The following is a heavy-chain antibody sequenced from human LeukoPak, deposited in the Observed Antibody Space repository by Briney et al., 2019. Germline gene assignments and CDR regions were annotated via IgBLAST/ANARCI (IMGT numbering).Heavy chain of an antibody. CDR3: ARGLGWLHS. Sequence: GGSLRLSCAASGFGFSTFTMNWVRQAPGKGLEWVSSISSSSSYIYYADSVKGRFTISRDNAKNSLFLQMNSLRAEDTAVYYCARGLGWLHSWGQGTLVTVSS. V-gene: IGHV3-21*01. CDR1: GFGFSTFT. D-gene: IGHD3/OR15-3a*01. CDR2: ISSSSSYI. J-gene: IGHJ5*02.